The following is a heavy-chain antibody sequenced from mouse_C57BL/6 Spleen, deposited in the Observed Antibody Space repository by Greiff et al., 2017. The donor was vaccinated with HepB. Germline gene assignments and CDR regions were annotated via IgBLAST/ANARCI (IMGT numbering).Heavy chain of an antibody. J-gene: IGHJ4*01. CDR1: GFTFSSYG. D-gene: IGHD2-10*02. V-gene: IGHV5-6*01. CDR2: ISSGGSYT. Sequence: DVQLVESGGDLVKPGGSLKLSCAASGFTFSSYGMSWVRQTPDKRLEWVATISSGGSYTYYPDSVKGRFTISRDNAKNTLYLQMSSLKSEDTAMYYCARRYGNFYAMDYWGQGTSVTVSS. CDR3: ARRYGNFYAMDY.